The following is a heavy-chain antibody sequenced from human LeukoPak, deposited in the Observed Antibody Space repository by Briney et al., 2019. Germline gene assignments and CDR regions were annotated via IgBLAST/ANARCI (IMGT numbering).Heavy chain of an antibody. CDR1: GFTFSSYA. CDR3: ARDFALLEWLLGC. V-gene: IGHV3-30-3*01. D-gene: IGHD3-3*02. CDR2: ISYDGSNK. J-gene: IGHJ4*02. Sequence: PGGSLRLSCAASGFTFSSYAMHWVRQAPGKGLEWVAVISYDGSNKYYADSVKGRFTISRDNSKNTLYLQMNSLRAEDTAVYYCARDFALLEWLLGCWGQGTLVTVSS.